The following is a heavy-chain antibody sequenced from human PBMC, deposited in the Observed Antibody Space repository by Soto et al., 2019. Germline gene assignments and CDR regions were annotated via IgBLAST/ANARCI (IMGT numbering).Heavy chain of an antibody. CDR2: IIPILGTA. J-gene: IGHJ4*02. V-gene: IGHV1-69*08. D-gene: IGHD6-25*01. CDR1: GGPFSSYS. CDR3: GRGNVAAAGPLAS. Sequence: SVKVSCKASGGPFSSYSISWVRQAPGQGLEWLGRIIPILGTANYAQKFQGRVTITADKPTTTAYMEMSGLRSEDTGGYYCGRGNVAAAGPLASGGQGTRAPVPS.